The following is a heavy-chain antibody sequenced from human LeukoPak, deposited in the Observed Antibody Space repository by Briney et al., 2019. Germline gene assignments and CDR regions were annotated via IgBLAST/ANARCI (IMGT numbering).Heavy chain of an antibody. CDR1: AFPFSNYA. V-gene: IGHV3-23*01. D-gene: IGHD6-19*01. CDR2: RSGSGGAT. J-gene: IGHJ5*02. CDR3: AKGTTSGWLLYWFDT. Sequence: GGSLRLSCVASAFPFSNYAMTWVRQAPGKGPEWVSGRSGSGGATYYADSVKGRFTISRDNSKNTLYLQLSSLRAEDTAVYYCAKGTTSGWLLYWFDTWGQGTLVTVSS.